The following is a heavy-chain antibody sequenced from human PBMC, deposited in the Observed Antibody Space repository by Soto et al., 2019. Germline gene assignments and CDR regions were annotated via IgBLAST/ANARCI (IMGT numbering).Heavy chain of an antibody. D-gene: IGHD6-13*01. CDR1: GYTFTSYD. V-gene: IGHV1-8*01. CDR2: MNPNSGNT. J-gene: IGHJ6*03. CDR3: AREGAAAGDYYYYMDV. Sequence: ASVKVSCKASGYTFTSYDINWVRQATGQGLEWMGWMNPNSGNTGYAQKFQGRVTMTRNTSISTAYMKLSSLRSEDTAVYYCAREGAAAGDYYYYMDVWGKGTTVTVSS.